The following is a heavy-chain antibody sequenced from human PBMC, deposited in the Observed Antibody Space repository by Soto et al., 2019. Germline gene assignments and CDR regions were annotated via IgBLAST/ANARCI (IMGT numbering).Heavy chain of an antibody. Sequence: GTLSLSCIVSGGSITAYPWRWIRQFPGKGLEWIAYTSYTGNTNYTPSLKRRRTISLETTNNHLFLHLISMTAPDTAAYYYSTDMHAGFTLCCGPWGQGALVTVSS. J-gene: IGHJ5*02. D-gene: IGHD2-15*01. CDR3: STDMHAGFTLCCGP. V-gene: IGHV4-59*01. CDR1: GGSITAYP. CDR2: TSYTGNT.